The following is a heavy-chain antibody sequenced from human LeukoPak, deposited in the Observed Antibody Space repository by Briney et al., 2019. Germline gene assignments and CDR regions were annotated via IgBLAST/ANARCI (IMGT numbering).Heavy chain of an antibody. J-gene: IGHJ4*02. CDR2: INPSGGST. Sequence: GASVKVSCKASGYTFTSYYMHWVRQAPGQGLEWMGIINPSGGSTSYAQKFQGRVTMTRDTSTSTVYMELSSLRSEDTAVYYCARDCVDDSSGYYYPYFDYWGQGTLVTVSS. D-gene: IGHD3-22*01. V-gene: IGHV1-46*01. CDR1: GYTFTSYY. CDR3: ARDCVDDSSGYYYPYFDY.